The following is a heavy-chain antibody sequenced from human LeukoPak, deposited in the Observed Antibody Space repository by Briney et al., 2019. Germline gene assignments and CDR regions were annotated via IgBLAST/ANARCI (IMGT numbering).Heavy chain of an antibody. Sequence: ASVKVSCKASGYTFTSYGISWVRQAPGQGLEWMGWISAYNGNTNYAQKLQGRVTMTTDTSTSTAYMELRSLRSDDTAVYYCVRMSYDSSGSYWPLDYWGQGTLVTVSS. J-gene: IGHJ4*02. D-gene: IGHD3-22*01. CDR1: GYTFTSYG. V-gene: IGHV1-18*01. CDR3: VRMSYDSSGSYWPLDY. CDR2: ISAYNGNT.